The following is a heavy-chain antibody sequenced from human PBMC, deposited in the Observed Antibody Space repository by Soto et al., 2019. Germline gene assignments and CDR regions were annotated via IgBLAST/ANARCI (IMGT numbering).Heavy chain of an antibody. D-gene: IGHD3-3*01. CDR2: IYYSGST. CDR1: GGSISSYY. CDR3: ARGSNYDFWRGYTFDY. J-gene: IGHJ4*02. Sequence: PSETLSLTCTVSGGSISSYYWSWIRQPPGKGLEWIGYIYYSGSTNYNPSLKSRVTISVDTSKNQFSLKLSSVTAADTAVYYCARGSNYDFWRGYTFDYWGQGTLVTVSS. V-gene: IGHV4-59*08.